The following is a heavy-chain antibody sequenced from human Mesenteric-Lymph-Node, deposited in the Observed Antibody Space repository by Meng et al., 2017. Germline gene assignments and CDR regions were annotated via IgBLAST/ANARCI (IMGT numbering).Heavy chain of an antibody. J-gene: IGHJ4*02. V-gene: IGHV3-30*03. CDR3: AREYDSYFDY. CDR2: ISYAGSNK. D-gene: IGHD3-16*01. Sequence: QVQLVESGGGVVQPGRSLRLSCTASGFTFSSYGMHWVRQAPGKGLEWVAVISYAGSNKYYADSVKGRFTISKDNSKSTLYLQMNSLRTEDTAVYYCAREYDSYFDYWGQGTLVTVSS. CDR1: GFTFSSYG.